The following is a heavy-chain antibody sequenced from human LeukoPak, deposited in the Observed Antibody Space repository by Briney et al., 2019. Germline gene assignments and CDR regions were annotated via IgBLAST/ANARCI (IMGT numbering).Heavy chain of an antibody. CDR1: GYTFTSYG. D-gene: IGHD2-2*01. J-gene: IGHJ3*02. V-gene: IGHV1-18*01. CDR3: ARALQRYCSSTSCYAFDI. CDR2: ISAYNGNT. Sequence: ASVKVSRKASGYTFTSYGISWVRQAPGQGLEWMGWISAYNGNTNYDQKLQGRVTMTPDTSTSTAYMELRSLRSDDTAVYYCARALQRYCSSTSCYAFDIWGQGTMVTVSS.